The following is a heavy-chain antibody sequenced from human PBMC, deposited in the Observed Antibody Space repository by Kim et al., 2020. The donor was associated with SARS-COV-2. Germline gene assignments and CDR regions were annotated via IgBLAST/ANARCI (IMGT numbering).Heavy chain of an antibody. D-gene: IGHD2-15*01. Sequence: GGSLRLSCATSGFTLSGYWMHWVRQVPGKGLVWVSRINSDGSLTKTADSVKGRFTISRDNAQNKVYLQMNSLRAEDTGLYYCARVGCSGGSCSYYGYYYMDVGGEGTTVTVPS. CDR2: INSDGSLT. J-gene: IGHJ6*03. V-gene: IGHV3-74*01. CDR1: GFTLSGYW. CDR3: ARVGCSGGSCSYYGYYYMDV.